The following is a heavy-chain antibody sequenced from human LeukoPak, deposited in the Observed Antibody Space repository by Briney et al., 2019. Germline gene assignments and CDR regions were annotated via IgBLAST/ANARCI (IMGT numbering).Heavy chain of an antibody. D-gene: IGHD3-16*01. CDR2: VSGNGAIT. V-gene: IGHV3-23*01. CDR3: AKDAPGESRDFDY. J-gene: IGHJ4*02. Sequence: GGSLRLSCAASGFTFSSYTMTWVRQAPGKGLEWVSAVSGNGAITHYADSVKGRFTISRDNSKNTIYLQMNGLRADDTAVYYCAKDAPGESRDFDYWGQGTLVIVSS. CDR1: GFTFSSYT.